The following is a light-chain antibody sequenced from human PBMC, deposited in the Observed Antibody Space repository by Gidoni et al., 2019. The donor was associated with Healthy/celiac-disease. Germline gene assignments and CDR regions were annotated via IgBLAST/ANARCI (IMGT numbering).Light chain of an antibody. V-gene: IGKV2D-29*01. CDR1: QSLLHSDGKTY. CDR2: EVS. J-gene: IGKJ4*01. Sequence: DIVMTQSPLSLSVTPGQPASISCMSSQSLLHSDGKTYLYWYLQKPGQPRQLLIYEVSNRFSGVPDRFLGSGSGTDFTLKINIVEAVDVAVCYCMQRLHLPPTFGGGTKVEIK. CDR3: MQRLHLPPT.